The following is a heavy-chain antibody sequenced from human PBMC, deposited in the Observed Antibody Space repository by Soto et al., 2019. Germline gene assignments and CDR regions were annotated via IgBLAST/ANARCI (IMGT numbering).Heavy chain of an antibody. CDR1: GYTFTSYG. J-gene: IGHJ6*02. Sequence: QVQLVQSGAEVKKPGASVKVSCKASGYTFTSYGISWVRQAPGQGLEWMGWISAYNGNTNYPQNLKGRVTMTTDTSTSTAYMVLRSLRSDDTAVYFCAREAVAAIEGVHYCCGMDVWGPGPTVTFSS. CDR2: ISAYNGNT. D-gene: IGHD6-19*01. V-gene: IGHV1-18*01. CDR3: AREAVAAIEGVHYCCGMDV.